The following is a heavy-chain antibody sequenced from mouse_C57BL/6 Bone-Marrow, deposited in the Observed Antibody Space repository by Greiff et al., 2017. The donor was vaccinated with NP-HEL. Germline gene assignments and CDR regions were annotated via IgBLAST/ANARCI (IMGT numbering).Heavy chain of an antibody. V-gene: IGHV5-4*03. CDR1: GSPFCTYA. D-gene: IGHD1-1*01. CDR2: ISDGGSYT. J-gene: IGHJ1*03. Sequence: EVKLVESGGGLVKPGGSLKLPFAAPGSPFCTYALSWVGQTPEKRLEWVATISDGGSYTYYPEKVKGRFPISRDNAKNNLYLQLSHLKSEDTAMYYCARGVYYGLGFDVWGTGTTVTVSS. CDR3: ARGVYYGLGFDV.